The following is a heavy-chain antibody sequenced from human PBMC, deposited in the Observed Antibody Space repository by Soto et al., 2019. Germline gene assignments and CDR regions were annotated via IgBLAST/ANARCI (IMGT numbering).Heavy chain of an antibody. Sequence: GASVKVSCKVSGYTLTELSMHWVRQAPGKGLEWMGGFDPEDGETIYAQKFQGRVTMTADTSTSTAYMELRSLRSDDTAVYYCARDRIGQWEHDYWGQGTLVTVSS. CDR3: ARDRIGQWEHDY. CDR1: GYTLTELS. CDR2: FDPEDGET. J-gene: IGHJ4*02. V-gene: IGHV1-24*01. D-gene: IGHD1-26*01.